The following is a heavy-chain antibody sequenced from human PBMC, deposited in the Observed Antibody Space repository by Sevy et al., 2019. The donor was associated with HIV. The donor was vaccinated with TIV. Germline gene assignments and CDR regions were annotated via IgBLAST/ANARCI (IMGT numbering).Heavy chain of an antibody. J-gene: IGHJ6*02. CDR3: AKGGGVPSYYGMDV. D-gene: IGHD3-16*01. CDR2: IRYDGSNK. V-gene: IGHV3-30*02. Sequence: GGSLRLSCAASGFTFSSYGMHWVRQAPGKGLEWVAFIRYDGSNKYYADSVKGRFTISRDNSKNTLYLQMNSLRAEDTAVYYCAKGGGVPSYYGMDVWGQRTTVTVSS. CDR1: GFTFSSYG.